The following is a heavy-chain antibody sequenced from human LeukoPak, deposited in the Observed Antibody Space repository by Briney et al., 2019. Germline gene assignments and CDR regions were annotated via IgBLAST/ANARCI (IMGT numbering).Heavy chain of an antibody. D-gene: IGHD6-13*01. V-gene: IGHV1-2*02. CDR1: GYTFTDYF. CDR3: AKVRDRLSSFYPAA. J-gene: IGHJ4*02. CDR2: VNPHSGGR. Sequence: ASVKVSCKASGYTFTDYFTHWVRQAPGQGLEWMGWVNPHSGGRNLAQKFQGRVTMTRDTSSTTAYLELSGLTSDDTAMYYCAKVRDRLSSFYPAAWGQGTLVTVSS.